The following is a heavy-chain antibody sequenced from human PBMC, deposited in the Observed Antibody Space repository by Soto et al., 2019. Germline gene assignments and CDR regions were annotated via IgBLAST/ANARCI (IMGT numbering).Heavy chain of an antibody. CDR2: IWYDGSNK. Sequence: GGSLRLSCAASGFTFSSYGMHWVRQAPGKGLEWVAVIWYDGSNKYYADSVKGRFTISRDNSKNTLYLQMNSLRAEDTAVYYCARGYSSSSPMGSSGMDVWGQGTTVTVSS. D-gene: IGHD6-6*01. V-gene: IGHV3-33*01. CDR3: ARGYSSSSPMGSSGMDV. CDR1: GFTFSSYG. J-gene: IGHJ6*02.